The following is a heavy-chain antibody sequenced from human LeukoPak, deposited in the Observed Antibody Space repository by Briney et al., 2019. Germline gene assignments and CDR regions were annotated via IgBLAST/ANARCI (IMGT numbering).Heavy chain of an antibody. CDR2: ISSSSSYI. CDR3: AREASGNWYFDL. V-gene: IGHV3-21*01. CDR1: GFTFSSYS. J-gene: IGHJ2*01. Sequence: GGSLRLSCAASGFTFSSYSMNWVRQAPGKGLEWVSSISSSSSYIYYADSVKGRFTISRDNAKNSLYLQMNSLRAEDTAVYYCAREASGNWYFDLWGRGTLVTVSS.